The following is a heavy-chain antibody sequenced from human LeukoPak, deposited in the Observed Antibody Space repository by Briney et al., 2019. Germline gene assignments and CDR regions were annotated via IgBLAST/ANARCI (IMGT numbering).Heavy chain of an antibody. J-gene: IGHJ6*02. CDR3: ARXTGHYYYGMDV. Sequence: SVKVSCKASGYTFTSYYMHWVRQAPGQGLEWMGIINPSGGITSYAQKFQGRVTMTRDTSTSTVYMELSSLRSEDTAVYYCARXTGHYYYGMDVWGQGTTVTVSS. CDR1: GYTFTSYY. D-gene: IGHD3-10*01. CDR2: INPSGGIT. V-gene: IGHV1-46*01.